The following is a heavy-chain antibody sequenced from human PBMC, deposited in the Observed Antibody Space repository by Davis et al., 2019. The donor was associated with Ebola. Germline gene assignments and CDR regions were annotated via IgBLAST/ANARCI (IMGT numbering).Heavy chain of an antibody. CDR3: ARGPTMIVVVTPFDY. J-gene: IGHJ4*02. CDR1: GFNFRPYA. Sequence: GESLKISCVVSGFNFRPYAMHWVRQAPGKGLEWVAFISTDGNRKLYADSVKGRFTISRDNAKNTLSLQMSSLRAEDTAVYYCARGPTMIVVVTPFDYWGQGTLVTVSS. D-gene: IGHD3-22*01. V-gene: IGHV3-30*04. CDR2: ISTDGNRK.